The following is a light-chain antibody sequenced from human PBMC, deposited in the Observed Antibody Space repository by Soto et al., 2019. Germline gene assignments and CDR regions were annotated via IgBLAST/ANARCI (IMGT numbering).Light chain of an antibody. CDR2: AAS. CDR3: HQTYNTLYT. V-gene: IGKV1-39*01. J-gene: IGKJ2*01. CDR1: QTIDNY. Sequence: DIQMTQSPSSLSASVGDRVTISCRTSQTIDNYLNWYQQKPGKAPQLLISAASTLQSGVSSRFSGSGSGTEFTLTISSLQPEDCATYYCHQTYNTLYTFGQGTKVEIK.